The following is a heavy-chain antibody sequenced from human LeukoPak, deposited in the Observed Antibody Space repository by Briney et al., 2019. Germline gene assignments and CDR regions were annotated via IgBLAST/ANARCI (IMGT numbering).Heavy chain of an antibody. CDR2: IKYDGSEK. CDR3: ARDSHSSSWYSEFDY. CDR1: RFTFSNYW. D-gene: IGHD6-13*01. Sequence: GGSLRLSCAASRFTFSNYWMSCVRQAPGKGLEWVAHIKYDGSEKYYVDSVKGRFTISRDNAKNSLYLQMNSLRVEDTAVYYCARDSHSSSWYSEFDYWGQGTLVTVSS. V-gene: IGHV3-7*01. J-gene: IGHJ4*02.